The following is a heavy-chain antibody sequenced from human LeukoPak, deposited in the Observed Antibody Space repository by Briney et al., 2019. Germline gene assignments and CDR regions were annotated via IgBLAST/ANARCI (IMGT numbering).Heavy chain of an antibody. CDR2: ISTSGDNT. D-gene: IGHD6-13*01. V-gene: IGHV3-23*01. CDR3: SKDHSSNWLSHFDS. Sequence: GGSLRVSCVASGFTFSSYGMSWVRQAPGKGLEWVSGISTSGDNTHYADSVKGRFTISRDNSKNTLYLQMNSLRAEDTAIYYCSKDHSSNWLSHFDSRGQGTLVTVSS. J-gene: IGHJ4*02. CDR1: GFTFSSYG.